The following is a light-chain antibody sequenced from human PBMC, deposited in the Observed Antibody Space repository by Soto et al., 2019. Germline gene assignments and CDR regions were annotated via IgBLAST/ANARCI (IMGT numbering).Light chain of an antibody. CDR3: SSHTISSALQV. Sequence: SALTQPRSASGSPGQSITISCTGTSSDVGGYNYVSWYQQHPGKAPKLMIYGVSNRPSEVSNRFSGSKSGNTASLTISGLQADDEADYYCSSHTISSALQVFGTGTKVTVL. CDR1: SSDVGGYNY. CDR2: GVS. J-gene: IGLJ1*01. V-gene: IGLV2-14*01.